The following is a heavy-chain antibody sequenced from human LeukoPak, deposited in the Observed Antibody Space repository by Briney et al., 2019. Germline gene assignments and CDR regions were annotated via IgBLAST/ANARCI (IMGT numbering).Heavy chain of an antibody. CDR2: IFHSGSV. CDR1: GYSISSDYF. V-gene: IGHV4-38-2*02. CDR3: ARNFTSTNSPSPLGLSINWFDP. D-gene: IGHD2/OR15-2a*01. Sequence: SETLSLTCIVSGYSISSDYFWGWVRQPPGKGLEWIGSIFHSGSVYYNPSLKSRVTISVDPSKNRFSLKLSSVTAADTAVYYCARNFTSTNSPSPLGLSINWFDPWGQGTLVTVSS. J-gene: IGHJ5*02.